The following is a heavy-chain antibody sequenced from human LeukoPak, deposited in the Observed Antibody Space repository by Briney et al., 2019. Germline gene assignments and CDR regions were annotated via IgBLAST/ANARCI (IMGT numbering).Heavy chain of an antibody. Sequence: GGSLRLSCAASGFIFTDYYMSWIREAPGKGLEWVSYISSGGGTISYADSLKGRFTISRDNAKKSLYLQMNSLRAEDTAVYYCAATRYPNIFDIWGQGTMVTVSS. V-gene: IGHV3-11*01. CDR2: ISSGGGTI. J-gene: IGHJ3*02. D-gene: IGHD3-9*01. CDR1: GFIFTDYY. CDR3: AATRYPNIFDI.